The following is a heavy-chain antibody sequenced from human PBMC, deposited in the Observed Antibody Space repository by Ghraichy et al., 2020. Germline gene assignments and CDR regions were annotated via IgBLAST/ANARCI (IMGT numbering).Heavy chain of an antibody. CDR3: AKVGSGYSSSWYQEDGYYFDY. CDR1: GFTFSSYA. J-gene: IGHJ4*02. D-gene: IGHD6-13*01. V-gene: IGHV3-23*01. CDR2: ISGSGGST. Sequence: GSLRLSCAASGFTFSSYAMSWVRQAPGKGLEWVSAISGSGGSTYYADSVKGRFTISRDNSKNTLYLQMNSLRAEDTAVYYCAKVGSGYSSSWYQEDGYYFDYWGQGTLVTVSS.